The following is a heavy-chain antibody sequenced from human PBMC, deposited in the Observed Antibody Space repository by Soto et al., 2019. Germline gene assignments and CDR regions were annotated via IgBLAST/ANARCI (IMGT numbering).Heavy chain of an antibody. CDR2: ISYDGSNK. CDR1: GFTFSSYG. CDR3: AKDREIAAADTGYFDY. V-gene: IGHV3-30*18. D-gene: IGHD6-13*01. Sequence: QVQLVESGGGVVQPGRSLRLSCAASGFTFSSYGMHWVRQAPGMGLEWVAVISYDGSNKYYADSVKGRFTISRDNSKNTLYLQMNSLRAEDTAVYYCAKDREIAAADTGYFDYWGQGTLVTVSS. J-gene: IGHJ4*02.